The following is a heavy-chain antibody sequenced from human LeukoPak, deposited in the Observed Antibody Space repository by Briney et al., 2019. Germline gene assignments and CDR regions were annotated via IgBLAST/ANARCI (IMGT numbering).Heavy chain of an antibody. V-gene: IGHV1-18*01. CDR2: ISAYNGNT. CDR3: ARIAYCGGDCYTTYFDY. D-gene: IGHD2-21*01. Sequence: ASVKDSCKASGYTFTSYGISWVRQAPGQGLEWMGWISAYNGNTNYAQKLQGRVTMTTDTSTSTAYMELRSLRSDDTAVYYCARIAYCGGDCYTTYFDYWGQGALVTVSS. CDR1: GYTFTSYG. J-gene: IGHJ4*02.